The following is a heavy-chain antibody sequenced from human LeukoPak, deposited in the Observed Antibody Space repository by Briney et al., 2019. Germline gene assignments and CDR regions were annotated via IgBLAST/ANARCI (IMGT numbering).Heavy chain of an antibody. CDR3: AKNSLRVVIIGGPDY. V-gene: IGHV3-30*18. J-gene: IGHJ4*02. Sequence: RRSLRLSCAVFAFTFSSYGVHCVRHPPGNGLEWVAVISYDGSNKFYAGSVKGRFTICRDNSKNTLYLQMNSLRAEDTAVYYCAKNSLRVVIIGGPDYWGQGALVTVSS. D-gene: IGHD3-3*01. CDR1: AFTFSSYG. CDR2: ISYDGSNK.